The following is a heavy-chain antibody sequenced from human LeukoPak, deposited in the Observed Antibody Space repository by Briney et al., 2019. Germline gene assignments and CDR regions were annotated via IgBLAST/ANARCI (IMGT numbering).Heavy chain of an antibody. D-gene: IGHD3-10*01. CDR3: ARNAIRGVIIPNWFDP. CDR2: INPSGGST. V-gene: IGHV1-46*01. J-gene: IGHJ5*02. CDR1: GYTFTSYY. Sequence: ASVKVSCKASGYTFTSYYMHWVRQAPGQGLEWMGIINPSGGSTSYAQKFQGRVTITADESTSTAYMELSSLRSEDTAVYYCARNAIRGVIIPNWFDPWGQGTLVTVSS.